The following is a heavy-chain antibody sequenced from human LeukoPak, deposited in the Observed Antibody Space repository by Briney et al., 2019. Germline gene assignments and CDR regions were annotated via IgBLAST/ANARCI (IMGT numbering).Heavy chain of an antibody. V-gene: IGHV3-33*05. Sequence: GSLRLSCAAPGFTFSTYGMHWVRQAPGKGLEWVAVITNDGNYEKYADAVRGRFTISRDNSKNTLYLQMNSLSAEDTAVYYCARDSITGDNSLDFWGRGTLVTVSS. D-gene: IGHD7-27*01. CDR3: ARDSITGDNSLDF. CDR1: GFTFSTYG. J-gene: IGHJ4*02. CDR2: ITNDGNYE.